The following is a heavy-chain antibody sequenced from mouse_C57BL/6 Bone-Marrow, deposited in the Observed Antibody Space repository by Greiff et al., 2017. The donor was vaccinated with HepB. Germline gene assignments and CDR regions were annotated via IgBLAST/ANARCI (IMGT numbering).Heavy chain of an antibody. CDR2: IDPANGNT. CDR1: GFNIKNTY. CDR3: AFYYGSSYGGAY. J-gene: IGHJ3*01. D-gene: IGHD1-1*01. V-gene: IGHV14-3*01. Sequence: EVKLEESVAELVRPGASVKLSCTASGFNIKNTYMHWVKQRPEQGLEWIGRIDPANGNTKYAPKFQGKATITADTSSNTAYLQLSSLTSEDTAIYYCAFYYGSSYGGAYWGQGTLVTVSA.